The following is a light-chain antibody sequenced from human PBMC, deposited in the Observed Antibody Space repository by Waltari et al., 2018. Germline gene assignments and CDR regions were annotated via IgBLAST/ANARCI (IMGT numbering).Light chain of an antibody. CDR3: QQYNSHSQT. Sequence: DIQMTQSPSTLSASVGDRVTITCRASQSINSWLAWYQQKPGKAPKLLIYKASTLQSGVPSRFSVSGSVTEFTLTISSLQPDDFATYYCQQYNSHSQTFGRGTKLEIK. CDR2: KAS. J-gene: IGKJ2*01. V-gene: IGKV1-5*03. CDR1: QSINSW.